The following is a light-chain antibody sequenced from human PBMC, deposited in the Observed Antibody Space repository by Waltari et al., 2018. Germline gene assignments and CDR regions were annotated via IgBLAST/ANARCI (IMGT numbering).Light chain of an antibody. V-gene: IGKV3-20*01. CDR2: GAS. Sequence: SCRASQSVSRALAWYQQKPGQAPRLLISGASNRATGIPDRFSGSGSGTDFSLTISSLEPEDFAVYYCQHYVHLPATFGQGTKVEIK. J-gene: IGKJ1*01. CDR3: QHYVHLPAT. CDR1: QSVSRA.